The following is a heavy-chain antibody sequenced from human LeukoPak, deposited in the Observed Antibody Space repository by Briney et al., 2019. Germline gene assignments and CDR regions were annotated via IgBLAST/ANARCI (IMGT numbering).Heavy chain of an antibody. CDR2: IKQDGSEK. CDR3: AREGSSWSNWFDP. D-gene: IGHD6-13*01. CDR1: GFTFSSYW. V-gene: IGHV3-7*03. J-gene: IGHJ5*02. Sequence: GGSLRLSCAASGFTFSSYWMSWVRQAPGKGLEWVANIKQDGSEKYYVDSVKGRFTISRDNAKNSLYLQMNSLRAEDTAVYYCAREGSSWSNWFDPWGQGTLVTVSS.